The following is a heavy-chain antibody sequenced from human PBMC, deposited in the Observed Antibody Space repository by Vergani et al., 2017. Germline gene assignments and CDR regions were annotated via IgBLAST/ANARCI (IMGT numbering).Heavy chain of an antibody. CDR2: IYPGDSDT. CDR1: GYSFTSYW. D-gene: IGHD3-22*01. V-gene: IGHV5-51*01. J-gene: IGHJ2*01. Sequence: EVQLVQSGAEVKKPGESLKISCKSSGYSFTSYWIGWVRQMPGKGLEWMGIIYPGDSDTRYSPSFQGQVTISADKSISTAYLQWSSLKASDTAMYYCARRDYYDSSGYYSGWYFDLWGRGTLVTVSS. CDR3: ARRDYYDSSGYYSGWYFDL.